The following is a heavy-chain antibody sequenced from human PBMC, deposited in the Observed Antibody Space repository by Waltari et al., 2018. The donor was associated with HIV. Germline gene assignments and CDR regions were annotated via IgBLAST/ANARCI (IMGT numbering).Heavy chain of an antibody. Sequence: ELQLVQSGPGVTQPGESLWVSCPGAGSRFTSYWTTWVGHLPGNGLEWMGRIDPSDSYTNYSPSFQGHVTISADKSISTAYLQWSSLKASDTAMYYCARELYSSGWYQRLCAFDIWGQGTMVTVSS. V-gene: IGHV5-10-1*01. CDR1: GSRFTSYW. J-gene: IGHJ3*02. CDR2: IDPSDSYT. D-gene: IGHD6-19*01. CDR3: ARELYSSGWYQRLCAFDI.